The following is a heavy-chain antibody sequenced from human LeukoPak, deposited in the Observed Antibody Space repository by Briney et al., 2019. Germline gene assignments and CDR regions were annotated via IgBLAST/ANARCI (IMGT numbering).Heavy chain of an antibody. J-gene: IGHJ6*03. CDR3: ARAGYSYGYTYYYYHMDV. CDR2: IYTSGST. D-gene: IGHD5-18*01. V-gene: IGHV4-61*02. Sequence: SETLSLTCTVSGGSISSGSYYWSWIRQPAGKGLEWIGRIYTSGSTNYNPSLKSRVTISVDTSKNQFSLKLSSVTAADTAVYHCARAGYSYGYTYYYYHMDVWAKGPRSPSP. CDR1: GGSISSGSYY.